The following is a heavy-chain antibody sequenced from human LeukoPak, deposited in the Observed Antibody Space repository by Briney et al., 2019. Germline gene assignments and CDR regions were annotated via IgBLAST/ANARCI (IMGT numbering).Heavy chain of an antibody. D-gene: IGHD3-22*01. J-gene: IGHJ3*02. CDR1: GFTVSSNY. CDR2: IYSGGST. V-gene: IGHV3-53*01. CDR3: ARAGYYDSSGYYLHAFDI. Sequence: GGSLRLSCAASGFTVSSNYMSWVRQAPGKGLEWVSVIYSGGSTYYADSVKGRFTISRDNSKNTLYLQMNSLRAEDTAVYYCARAGYYDSSGYYLHAFDIWGQGTMVTVSS.